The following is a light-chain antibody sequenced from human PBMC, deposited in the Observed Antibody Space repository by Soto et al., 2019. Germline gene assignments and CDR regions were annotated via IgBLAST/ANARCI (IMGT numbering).Light chain of an antibody. CDR3: AAWDDSLNGVV. CDR1: SSNIGSNT. Sequence: QAVVTQPPSASGTPGQRVTISCSGSSSNIGSNTVNWYQQLPGPAPKLLIYSNNQRPSGVPDRFSGSKSGTSASLAISGLQSEDEADYYCAAWDDSLNGVVFGGGTKLTVL. CDR2: SNN. V-gene: IGLV1-44*01. J-gene: IGLJ2*01.